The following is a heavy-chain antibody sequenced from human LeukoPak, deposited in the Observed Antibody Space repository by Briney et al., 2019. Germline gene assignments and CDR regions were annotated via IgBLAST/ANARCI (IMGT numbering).Heavy chain of an antibody. V-gene: IGHV4-4*02. D-gene: IGHD3-3*01. CDR3: ARDQAIFGVVTPSRYYYYMDV. J-gene: IGHJ6*03. Sequence: SGTLSLTCAVSGGSISSSNWWSWVRQPPGKGLEWIGEIYHSGSTNYNPSLKSRVTISVDKSKNQFSLKLSSVTAADTAVYYCARDQAIFGVVTPSRYYYYMDVWGKGTTVTVSS. CDR1: GGSISSSNW. CDR2: IYHSGST.